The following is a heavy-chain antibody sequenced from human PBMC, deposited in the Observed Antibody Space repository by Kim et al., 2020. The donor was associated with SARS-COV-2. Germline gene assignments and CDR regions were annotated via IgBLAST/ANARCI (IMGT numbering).Heavy chain of an antibody. D-gene: IGHD6-19*01. Sequence: ADAVKGRLTISRADARASLYLQMNSLGAEHTAVYYCARVLTSGWSYFDYWGQGTLVTVSS. V-gene: IGHV3-21*04. CDR3: ARVLTSGWSYFDY. J-gene: IGHJ4*02.